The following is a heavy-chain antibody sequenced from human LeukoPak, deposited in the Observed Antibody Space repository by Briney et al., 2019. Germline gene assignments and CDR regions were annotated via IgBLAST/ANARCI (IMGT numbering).Heavy chain of an antibody. Sequence: SETLSLTCAVYGGSFSGYYWSWIRQPPGKGLEWIGEINHSGSTNYNPSLKSRVTISVDTSKNQFSLKLSSVTAADTAVYYCARGPTYDYVWGSYRPPLDYWGQGTLVTVSS. CDR3: ARGPTYDYVWGSYRPPLDY. CDR2: INHSGST. CDR1: GGSFSGYY. V-gene: IGHV4-34*01. J-gene: IGHJ4*02. D-gene: IGHD3-16*02.